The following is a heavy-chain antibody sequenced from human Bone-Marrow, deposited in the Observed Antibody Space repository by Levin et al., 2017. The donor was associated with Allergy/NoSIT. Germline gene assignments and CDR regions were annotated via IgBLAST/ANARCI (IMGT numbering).Heavy chain of an antibody. J-gene: IGHJ4*02. CDR1: GGSISGGGYY. V-gene: IGHV4-31*03. D-gene: IGHD5-12*01. CDR2: IYYSGNT. CDR3: ARFNGYDFDY. Sequence: LRLSCTVSGGSISGGGYYWSWIRQHPGKGLEWIGYIYYSGNTYYNPSLKSRVIISVVTSKNQLSLKLTSVTVADTGVYYCARFNGYDFDYWGQGTLVTVSS.